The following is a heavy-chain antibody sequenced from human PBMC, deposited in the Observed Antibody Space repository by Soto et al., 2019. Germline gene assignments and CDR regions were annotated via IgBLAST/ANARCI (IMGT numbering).Heavy chain of an antibody. Sequence: VGSLRRSCSASGFAFSDYAMHWVRQAPGKWLEWVTVFSYDGSNKFYADSVMGRFTISRDNSKKTLYLQMNSLRVEDTAVYYCARDPHYYDSSGSPGYWGQGTLVTVSS. D-gene: IGHD3-22*01. V-gene: IGHV3-30-3*01. CDR1: GFAFSDYA. J-gene: IGHJ4*02. CDR2: FSYDGSNK. CDR3: ARDPHYYDSSGSPGY.